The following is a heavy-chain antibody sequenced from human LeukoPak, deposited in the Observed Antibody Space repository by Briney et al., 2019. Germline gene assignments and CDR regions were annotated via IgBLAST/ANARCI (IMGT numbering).Heavy chain of an antibody. D-gene: IGHD3-9*01. CDR3: ARAPYYYIFSGRRGGYYLDY. Sequence: ASAKVSCTASGGTFSSYAISWVRQAPGQGLEWMGGIIPIFGTANYAQKFQGRVTITADESTSTTYMELSSLRSEDTAVYYCARAPYYYIFSGRRGGYYLDYWGQGTLVTVSS. V-gene: IGHV1-69*01. CDR2: IIPIFGTA. J-gene: IGHJ4*02. CDR1: GGTFSSYA.